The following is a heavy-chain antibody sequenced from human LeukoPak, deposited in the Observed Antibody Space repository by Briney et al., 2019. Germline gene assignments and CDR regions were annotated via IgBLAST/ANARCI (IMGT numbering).Heavy chain of an antibody. Sequence: GGSLRLSCAAPGFNFSSYSVNWVRQAPGKGLEWVSSISSSTTIYYADSVKGRFTISRDNAKNSLYLQMNSLRDEDTAVYYCARAVYGRNFRDFDYWGQGTLVTVSS. CDR3: ARAVYGRNFRDFDY. J-gene: IGHJ4*02. CDR1: GFNFSSYS. D-gene: IGHD4-23*01. CDR2: ISSSTTI. V-gene: IGHV3-48*02.